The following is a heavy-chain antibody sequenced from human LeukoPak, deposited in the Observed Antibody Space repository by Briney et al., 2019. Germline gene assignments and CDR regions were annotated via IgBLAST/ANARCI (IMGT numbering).Heavy chain of an antibody. Sequence: PGGSLRLSCAASGFTFSNAWMNWVRQAPGKGLEWVGRIKSKIDDGTTDYAAPVKGRFTISRDDSKNTLYLQMNSLKTEDTAVYYCTLYDDLRGVYYFDYWGQGTLVTVSS. D-gene: IGHD4-17*01. CDR1: GFTFSNAW. V-gene: IGHV3-15*01. J-gene: IGHJ4*02. CDR2: IKSKIDDGTT. CDR3: TLYDDLRGVYYFDY.